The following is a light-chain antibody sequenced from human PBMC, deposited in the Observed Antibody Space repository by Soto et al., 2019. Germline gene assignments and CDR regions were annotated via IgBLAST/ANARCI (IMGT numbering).Light chain of an antibody. CDR3: QQYGSSPPRT. CDR2: GAS. J-gene: IGKJ1*01. V-gene: IGKV3-20*01. CDR1: QSVRSNY. Sequence: EIVLTQSPGTLSLSPGERATLSCRASQSVRSNYLAWYQQKPGQAPSLLIYGASRRATGIPDRFSGSGSGTDFTLTISRLEPEDFAVYYCQQYGSSPPRTFGQGTKVDIK.